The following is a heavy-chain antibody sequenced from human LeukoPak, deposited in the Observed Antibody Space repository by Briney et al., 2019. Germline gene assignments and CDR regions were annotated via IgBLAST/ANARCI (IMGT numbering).Heavy chain of an antibody. V-gene: IGHV1-46*01. CDR1: GYTXSTYY. D-gene: IGHD1-26*01. Sequence: GASVKVSCKASGYTXSTYYMHWVRQAPGQGLEWVGLINPSGATTTYAQKFQGRVTMTRDTSTSTVYMELSSLRIEDTAMYYCSRDLGGSYNDYWGQGTMVTVSS. CDR3: SRDLGGSYNDY. CDR2: INPSGATT. J-gene: IGHJ4*02.